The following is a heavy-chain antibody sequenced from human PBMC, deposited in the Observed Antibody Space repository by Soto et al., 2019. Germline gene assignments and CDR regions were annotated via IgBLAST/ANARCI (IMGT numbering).Heavy chain of an antibody. CDR3: ARNGDCTRPGCIVGWFDP. V-gene: IGHV4-31*03. CDR2: IYYSGST. CDR1: GGSISSGGYY. Sequence: SETLSLTCTVSGGSISSGGYYWSWIRQHPGKGLEWIGYIYYSGSTYYNPSLKSRVTISVDKSKNQFSLNLNSVTAADTAIYYCARNGDCTRPGCIVGWFDPWGQGTLVTVSS. D-gene: IGHD2-8*01. J-gene: IGHJ5*02.